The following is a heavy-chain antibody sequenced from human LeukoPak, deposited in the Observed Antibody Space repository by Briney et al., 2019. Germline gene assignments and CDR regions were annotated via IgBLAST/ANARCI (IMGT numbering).Heavy chain of an antibody. CDR2: ISYSGGT. J-gene: IGHJ4*02. D-gene: IGHD1-26*01. CDR1: SGSISTYY. Sequence: PSETLSLTCTVSSGSISTYYWAWIRQPPGKGLEWIGYISYSGGTKYNPSLTRRVTISLDTSKNQFSLELRSMTAADTAIYYCARQAGSFTTFDFWGQGTLVTVSS. CDR3: ARQAGSFTTFDF. V-gene: IGHV4-59*08.